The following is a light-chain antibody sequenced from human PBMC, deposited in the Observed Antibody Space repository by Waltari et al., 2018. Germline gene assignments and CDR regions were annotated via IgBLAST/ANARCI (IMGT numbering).Light chain of an antibody. J-gene: IGKJ4*01. CDR3: QQGVILPLT. Sequence: EIVLTQSPVTLSLAAGERATLSCRASESVSNYLAWYQQKPGQSPKLLIYDTSKRATGIPGRFSGSGYGTDFTLTINDLEAEDFALYYCQQGVILPLTFGGGTKLEIK. V-gene: IGKV3-11*01. CDR1: ESVSNY. CDR2: DTS.